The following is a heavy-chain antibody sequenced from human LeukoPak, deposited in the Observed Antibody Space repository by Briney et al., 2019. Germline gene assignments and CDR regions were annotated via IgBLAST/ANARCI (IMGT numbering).Heavy chain of an antibody. V-gene: IGHV1-8*01. J-gene: IGHJ4*02. CDR2: MNPNSGNT. D-gene: IGHD3-3*01. CDR1: GYTFTSYD. Sequence: ASVKVSCKASGYTFTSYDINWVRQATGQGLEWMGWMNPNSGNTGYAQKFQGRVTMTRNTSISTAYMELSSLRSEDTAVYYCARGQTIFGVPPLGYWGQGTLVTVSS. CDR3: ARGQTIFGVPPLGY.